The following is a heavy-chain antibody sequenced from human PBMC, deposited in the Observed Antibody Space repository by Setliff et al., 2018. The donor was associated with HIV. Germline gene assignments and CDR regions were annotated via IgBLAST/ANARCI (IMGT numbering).Heavy chain of an antibody. D-gene: IGHD6-13*01. Sequence: PSETLSLTCTVSGGSISSYYWSWIRQPPGKGLEWIGYIYTSGSTNCNPSLKSRVTISVDTSKNQFSLKLSSVTAADTAVYYCACYRLAAAPSWDYWGQGTLVTAPQ. V-gene: IGHV4-4*09. CDR2: IYTSGST. CDR1: GGSISSYY. J-gene: IGHJ4*02. CDR3: ACYRLAAAPSWDY.